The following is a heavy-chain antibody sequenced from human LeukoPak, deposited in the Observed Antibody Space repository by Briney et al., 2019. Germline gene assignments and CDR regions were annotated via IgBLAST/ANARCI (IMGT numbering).Heavy chain of an antibody. J-gene: IGHJ3*02. D-gene: IGHD4-17*01. CDR2: ISSNGGST. CDR3: ARDLIIYGDYGDAFDI. CDR1: GFTFSSYA. V-gene: IGHV3-64*02. Sequence: GGSLRLSCAASGFTFSSYAMHWVRQAPGKGLEYVSAISSNGGSTYYADSVKGRFTISRDNSKNTLYLQMGSLRAEDTAVYYCARDLIIYGDYGDAFDIWGQGTMVTVSS.